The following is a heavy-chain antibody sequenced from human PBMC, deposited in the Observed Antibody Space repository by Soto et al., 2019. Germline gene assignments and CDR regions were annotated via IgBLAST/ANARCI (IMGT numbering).Heavy chain of an antibody. D-gene: IGHD3-16*01. J-gene: IGHJ5*02. CDR3: ARGRFRRTWFEA. CDR1: GYTFTNYD. V-gene: IGHV1-8*01. Sequence: QVQLVQSGAEVKKPGASVKVSCKASGYTFTNYDIHWVRQAIGQGLEWMGWMNPDSGNTGQSKQFQGRVTMTRGTSISTAYMEMSSLRSEDTAVYYCARGRFRRTWFEAWGQGTLVTVSS. CDR2: MNPDSGNT.